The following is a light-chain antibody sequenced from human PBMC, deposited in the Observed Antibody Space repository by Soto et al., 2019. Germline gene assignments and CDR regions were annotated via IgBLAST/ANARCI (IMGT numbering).Light chain of an antibody. J-gene: IGKJ1*01. CDR3: QQYYNWWT. V-gene: IGKV3-15*01. CDR2: GTS. CDR1: QSVSSS. Sequence: EIVMTQSPATLSVSPGERVTLSCRASQSVSSSLAWYQQKPGQAPRLLIYGTSTRATGIPARFSGSGSGTEFTLTISSLQSEDFAVYYCQQYYNWWTFGQGTKVDIK.